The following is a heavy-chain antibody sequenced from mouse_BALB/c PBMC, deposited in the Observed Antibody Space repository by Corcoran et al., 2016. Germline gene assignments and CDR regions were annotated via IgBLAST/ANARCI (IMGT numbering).Heavy chain of an antibody. CDR2: IWWDDDK. CDR3: SPSYYGNYYAMDY. D-gene: IGHD2-1*01. V-gene: IGHV8-8*01. Sequence: QVTLKESGPGILQPSQTLSLTCSFSGFSLSTSGMGVGWIRQPSGKGLEWLAHIWWDDDKRYNPALKSRLTISKDTSSNQVVLKIASVDTADTSTYYCSPSYYGNYYAMDYWGQGTSVTVSS. CDR1: GFSLSTSGMG. J-gene: IGHJ4*01.